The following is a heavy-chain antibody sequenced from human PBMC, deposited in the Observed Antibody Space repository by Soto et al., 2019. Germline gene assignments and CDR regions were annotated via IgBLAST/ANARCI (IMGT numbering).Heavy chain of an antibody. CDR3: ARVSGYSSGWYPLYFDY. D-gene: IGHD6-19*01. Sequence: ASVKVSCKASGYTFTSYGISWVRQAPGQGLEWMGWISAYNGNTNYAQKLQGRVTMTTDTSTSTAYMELRSLGSGDTAVYYCARVSGYSSGWYPLYFDYWGQGTLVTVSS. J-gene: IGHJ4*02. CDR1: GYTFTSYG. CDR2: ISAYNGNT. V-gene: IGHV1-18*01.